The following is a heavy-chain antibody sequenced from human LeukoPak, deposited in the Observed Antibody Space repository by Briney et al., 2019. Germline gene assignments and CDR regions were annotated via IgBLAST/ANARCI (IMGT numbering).Heavy chain of an antibody. D-gene: IGHD2/OR15-2a*01. CDR2: ISYSGST. J-gene: IGHJ4*02. V-gene: IGHV4-59*08. CDR1: GDSMTNYY. Sequence: SETLSLTCTVSGDSMTNYYWSWIRQPPGMGLEWIGYISYSGSTNYNPSLKSRVTISIDTSKNQFSLKLSSVTATDTAVYYCASAPHVNYFDFWGQGALVTVST. CDR3: ASAPHVNYFDF.